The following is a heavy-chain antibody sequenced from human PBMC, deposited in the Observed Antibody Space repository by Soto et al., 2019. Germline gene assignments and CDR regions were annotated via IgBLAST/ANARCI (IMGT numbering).Heavy chain of an antibody. J-gene: IGHJ1*01. D-gene: IGHD2-2*01. V-gene: IGHV3-11*01. Sequence: QVQLVESGGGLVKPGGSLRLSCAASGFAFTDYYMSWIRQAPGKGLEWVSYTGTTGTSIYYSVSVNGRFTVSRDNAKNSLYLHMNSLRVEDTAVYYCVRDRSPTRVPAMLPNVQHWGQGTLVTVSS. CDR2: TGTTGTSI. CDR3: VRDRSPTRVPAMLPNVQH. CDR1: GFAFTDYY.